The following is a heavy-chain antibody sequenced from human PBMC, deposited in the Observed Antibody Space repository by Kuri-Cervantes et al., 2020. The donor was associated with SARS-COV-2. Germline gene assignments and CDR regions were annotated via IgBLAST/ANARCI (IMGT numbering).Heavy chain of an antibody. V-gene: IGHV3-21*01. J-gene: IGHJ6*04. D-gene: IGHD6-13*01. Sequence: GESLKISCAASGFTFSSYSMNWVRQAPGEGLEWVSSISSSSSYIYYADSVKGRFTISRDNAKNSLYLQMNSLRAEDTAVYYCARDGGPREQQLGVWGKGTTVTVAS. CDR3: ARDGGPREQQLGV. CDR1: GFTFSSYS. CDR2: ISSSSSYI.